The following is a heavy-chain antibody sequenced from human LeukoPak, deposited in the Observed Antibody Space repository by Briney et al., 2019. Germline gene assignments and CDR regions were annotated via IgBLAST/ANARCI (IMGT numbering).Heavy chain of an antibody. V-gene: IGHV4-39*01. J-gene: IGHJ5*02. CDR2: IGGSNYYRGST. D-gene: IGHD2-21*02. CDR3: ARLETSVTEHNWFDP. CDR1: GASISSSAYY. Sequence: SETLSLTCTVSGASISSSAYYWGWIRQPPGRGLEWIGSIGGSNYYRGSTYYNPSLKSRVTIHVDTSKDQFSLKLSSVTAADTAVYYCARLETSVTEHNWFDPWGQGTLVTVSS.